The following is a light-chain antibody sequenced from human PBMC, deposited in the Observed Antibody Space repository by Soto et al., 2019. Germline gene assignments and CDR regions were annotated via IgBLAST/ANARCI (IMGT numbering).Light chain of an antibody. V-gene: IGLV8-61*01. CDR3: LLYMGNGIYL. CDR1: SAPLSTTYY. Sequence: QAVVTQEPAVSVSPGGTVTLTCGLRSAPLSTTYYPAWCQQAPGQPPRTLIYSTNTRSSGVPVRFSGSIRGNKAALTITGAQADDEAYYYCLLYMGNGIYLFGPGTKVTVL. J-gene: IGLJ1*01. CDR2: STN.